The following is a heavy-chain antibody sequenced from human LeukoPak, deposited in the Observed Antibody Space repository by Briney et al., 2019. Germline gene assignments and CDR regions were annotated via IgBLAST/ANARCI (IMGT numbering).Heavy chain of an antibody. Sequence: SETLSLTCTVSGGSISSSSYYWGWIRQPPGKGLEWIGSIYYSGSTYYNPSLNSRVTISVDTSKNQFSLKLSSVTAADTAVYYCARGGYQIAAFDYWGQGTLVTVSS. CDR3: ARGGYQIAAFDY. J-gene: IGHJ4*02. V-gene: IGHV4-39*01. CDR2: IYYSGST. D-gene: IGHD6-13*01. CDR1: GGSISSSSYY.